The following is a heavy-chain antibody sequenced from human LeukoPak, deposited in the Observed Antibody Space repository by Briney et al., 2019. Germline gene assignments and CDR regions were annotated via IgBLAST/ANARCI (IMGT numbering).Heavy chain of an antibody. CDR3: ARADYDSSGYYSFWFDP. Sequence: ASVKVSCKASGYTFTNYGISWVRQAPGQGLEWVGWIHPASGGTNYAQKFQGRVTMTRDTSISTAYMELSRLRSDDTAVYYCARADYDSSGYYSFWFDPWGQGTLVTVSS. V-gene: IGHV1-2*02. CDR2: IHPASGGT. J-gene: IGHJ5*02. D-gene: IGHD3-22*01. CDR1: GYTFTNYG.